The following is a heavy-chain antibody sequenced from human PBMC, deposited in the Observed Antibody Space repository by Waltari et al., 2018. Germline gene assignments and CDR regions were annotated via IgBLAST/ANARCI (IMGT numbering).Heavy chain of an antibody. CDR1: GFTVSSNY. CDR2: IYSGGST. Sequence: EVQLVESGGGLIQPGGSLRLSCAASGFTVSSNYMSWVRQAPGKGLEWVSVIYSGGSTNYADSVKGRFTISRDNSKNTLYLQMNSLGAEDTAVYYCARVPYYYDSSGYYNWGQGTLVTVSS. CDR3: ARVPYYYDSSGYYN. D-gene: IGHD3-22*01. J-gene: IGHJ4*02. V-gene: IGHV3-53*01.